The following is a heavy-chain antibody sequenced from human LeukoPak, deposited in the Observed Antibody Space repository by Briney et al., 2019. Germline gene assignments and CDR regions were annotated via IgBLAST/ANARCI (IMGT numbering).Heavy chain of an antibody. D-gene: IGHD3-10*01. Sequence: GGSLRLSCAASGFTFNNYAMTWVRQAPGKGPECVSAISGSGGSTYYADSVKGRFTISRDNSKNTLYLQMNSLRAEDTAIYYCAKDVVYYYGSGTRIDYWGRGTLVTVSS. CDR2: ISGSGGST. CDR1: GFTFNNYA. CDR3: AKDVVYYYGSGTRIDY. J-gene: IGHJ4*02. V-gene: IGHV3-23*01.